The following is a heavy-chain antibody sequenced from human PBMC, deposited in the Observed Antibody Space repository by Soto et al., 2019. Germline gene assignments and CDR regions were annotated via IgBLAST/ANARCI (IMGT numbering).Heavy chain of an antibody. CDR3: ARGPDDSDVPRWDH. D-gene: IGHD4-17*01. V-gene: IGHV1-46*02. Sequence: QVQLGQSGPEVRKPGASVRLSCATSGYNFNQYYIHWVRQAPGQGLEWMGIINLRGGTTEYAHKFRGRVTVTGDTSTRTAYMELSSLRSEDTAVYFCARGPDDSDVPRWDHWGQGTLITVSS. CDR1: GYNFNQYY. J-gene: IGHJ4*02. CDR2: INLRGGTT.